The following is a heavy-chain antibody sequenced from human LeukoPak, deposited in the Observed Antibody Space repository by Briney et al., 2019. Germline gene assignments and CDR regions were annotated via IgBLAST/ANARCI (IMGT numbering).Heavy chain of an antibody. CDR3: ARPAILTGYYNWYFDL. V-gene: IGHV4-39*01. CDR1: GSSISSSSYY. D-gene: IGHD3-9*01. CDR2: IYYSGST. Sequence: PSETLSLTCTVSGSSISSSSYYWGWIRQPPGKGLEWIGSIYYSGSTYYNPSLKSRVTISVDTSKNQFSLKLSSVTAADTAVYYCARPAILTGYYNWYFDLWGRGTLVTVSS. J-gene: IGHJ2*01.